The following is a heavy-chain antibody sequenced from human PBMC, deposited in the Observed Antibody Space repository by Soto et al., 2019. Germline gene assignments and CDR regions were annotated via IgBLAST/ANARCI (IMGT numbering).Heavy chain of an antibody. D-gene: IGHD6-13*01. CDR3: AKVTKRAAAGRYEYYKYGMDV. V-gene: IGHV3-23*01. CDR1: GLAFSTYA. J-gene: IGHJ6*02. CDR2: ISGRGGSS. Sequence: AGSLSLSFAASGLAFSTYAMTWVRQAPGKGLEWVSVISGRGGSSYYAASVKGRFNISRDNSKNTVYLQMNGLRAEDTALYFCAKVTKRAAAGRYEYYKYGMDVWGQGTTVTVSS.